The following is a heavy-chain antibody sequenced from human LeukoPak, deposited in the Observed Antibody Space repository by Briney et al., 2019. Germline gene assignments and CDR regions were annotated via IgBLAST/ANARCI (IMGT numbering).Heavy chain of an antibody. CDR3: ARDQYCSGGSCYSFQWFDL. D-gene: IGHD2-15*01. CDR1: GYTFTSYG. J-gene: IGHJ5*02. Sequence: ASVKVSCKASGYTFTSYGISWVRQAPGQGPEWMGWISAYNGNTNYAQKLQGRVTMTTDTSTSTAYMELRSLRSDDTAVYYCARDQYCSGGSCYSFQWFDLWGQGTLVTVSS. CDR2: ISAYNGNT. V-gene: IGHV1-18*01.